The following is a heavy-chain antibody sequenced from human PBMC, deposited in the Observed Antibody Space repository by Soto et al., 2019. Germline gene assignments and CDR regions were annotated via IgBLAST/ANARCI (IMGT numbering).Heavy chain of an antibody. J-gene: IGHJ4*02. Sequence: QVQLVQSGAEVKEPGASVKVSCKASGYTFTNYGISWVRQAPGQGLEWMGWIHRKNGNTKDARKFQGRVTMTTDTSTSTAYMELRILRSDDTAVYYCAKEYCDSSRCYLSDYWGQGALVIVSS. CDR3: AKEYCDSSRCYLSDY. CDR2: IHRKNGNT. CDR1: GYTFTNYG. D-gene: IGHD2-2*01. V-gene: IGHV1-18*01.